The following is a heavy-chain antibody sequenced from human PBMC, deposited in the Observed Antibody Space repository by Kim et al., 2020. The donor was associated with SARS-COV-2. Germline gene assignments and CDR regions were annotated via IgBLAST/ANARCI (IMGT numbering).Heavy chain of an antibody. CDR1: GFTFDDYA. D-gene: IGHD6-19*01. CDR3: AKNLEQWLVAYYFDY. Sequence: GGSLRLSCAASGFTFDDYAMHWVRQAPGKGLEWVSGISWNSGSIGYADSVKGRFTISRDNAKNSLYLQMNSLRAEDTALYYCAKNLEQWLVAYYFDYWGQGTLVTVSS. J-gene: IGHJ4*02. V-gene: IGHV3-9*01. CDR2: ISWNSGSI.